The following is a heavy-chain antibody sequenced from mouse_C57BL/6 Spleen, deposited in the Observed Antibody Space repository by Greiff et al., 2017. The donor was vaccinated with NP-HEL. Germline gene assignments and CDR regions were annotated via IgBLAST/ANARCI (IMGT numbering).Heavy chain of an antibody. CDR3: ARYRPTMVTTGMDY. CDR2: IRNKANGYTT. Sequence: EVMLVESGGGLVQPGGSLSLSCAASGFTFTDYYMSWVRQPPGKALEWLGFIRNKANGYTTEYSASVKGRFTISRDNSQSILYLQMNALRAEDSATYYCARYRPTMVTTGMDYWGQGTSVTVSS. J-gene: IGHJ4*01. D-gene: IGHD2-2*01. V-gene: IGHV7-3*01. CDR1: GFTFTDYY.